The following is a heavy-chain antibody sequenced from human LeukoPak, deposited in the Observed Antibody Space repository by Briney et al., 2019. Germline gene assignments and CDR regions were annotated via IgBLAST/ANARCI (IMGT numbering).Heavy chain of an antibody. V-gene: IGHV4-30-2*01. CDR1: GGSISNDDYS. CDR2: IYHRGTT. J-gene: IGHJ4*02. CDR3: ARDSLSTFDY. Sequence: SETLSLTCAVSGGSISNDDYSWSWIRQPPGKGLEWIGYIYHRGTTYYNPSLKSRVTTSLARSQTQFSLKLSSVTAADTAVYYCARDSLSTFDYWGQGVLVTVAS. D-gene: IGHD2/OR15-2a*01.